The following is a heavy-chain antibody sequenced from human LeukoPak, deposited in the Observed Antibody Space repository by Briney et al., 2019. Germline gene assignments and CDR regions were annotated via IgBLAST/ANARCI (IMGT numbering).Heavy chain of an antibody. CDR3: ARVKHSKFYYYGMDV. J-gene: IGHJ6*02. D-gene: IGHD2-21*01. V-gene: IGHV1-69*13. CDR1: GYTFTTHD. CDR2: IIPIFGTA. Sequence: GASVKVSCKASGYTFTTHDISWVRQAPGQGLEWMGGIIPIFGTANYAQKFQGRVTITADESTSTAYMELSSLRSEDTAVYYCARVKHSKFYYYGMDVWGQGTTVTVSS.